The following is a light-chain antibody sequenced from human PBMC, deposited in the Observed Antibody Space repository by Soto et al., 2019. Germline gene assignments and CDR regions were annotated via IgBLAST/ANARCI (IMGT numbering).Light chain of an antibody. CDR1: SSNIGSSD. Sequence: QSVLTQPPSVSGTPGQRVSISCSGSSSNIGSSDVYWYQQLPGTAPKLFIYENNRRPSGVPDRFSGFKSGTSASLAISGLRSEDEADYYCATWDDSLSGPVFGGGTKLTVL. V-gene: IGLV1-47*01. CDR3: ATWDDSLSGPV. CDR2: ENN. J-gene: IGLJ2*01.